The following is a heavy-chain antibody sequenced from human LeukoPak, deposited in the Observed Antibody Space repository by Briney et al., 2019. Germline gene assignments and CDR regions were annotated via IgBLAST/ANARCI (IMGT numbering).Heavy chain of an antibody. CDR2: IYYSGST. Sequence: SETLSLTCTVSGGSISSSSYYWGWIRQPPGKGLEWIGSIYYSGSTYYNPSLKSRVTISVDTSKNQFSLKLSSVTAADTAVYYCARDPSTVTTSWYYYYYGMDVWGQGTTVTVSS. J-gene: IGHJ6*02. V-gene: IGHV4-39*07. CDR1: GGSISSSSYY. CDR3: ARDPSTVTTSWYYYYYGMDV. D-gene: IGHD4-11*01.